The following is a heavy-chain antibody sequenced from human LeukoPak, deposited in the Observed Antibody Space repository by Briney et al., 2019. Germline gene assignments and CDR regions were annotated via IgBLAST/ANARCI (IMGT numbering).Heavy chain of an antibody. J-gene: IGHJ4*02. CDR3: ARGRSQLRLGELSS. D-gene: IGHD3-16*02. CDR2: IWYDGSNK. Sequence: GGSPRLSCAASGFTFSSYGMHWVRQAPGKGLEWVAVIWYDGSNKYYADSVKGRFTISRDNSKNTLYLQMNSLRAEDTAVYYCARGRSQLRLGELSSWGQGTLVTVSS. V-gene: IGHV3-33*01. CDR1: GFTFSSYG.